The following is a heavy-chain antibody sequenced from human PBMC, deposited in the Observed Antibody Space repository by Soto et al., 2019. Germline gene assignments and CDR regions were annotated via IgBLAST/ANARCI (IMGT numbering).Heavy chain of an antibody. D-gene: IGHD4-4*01. CDR1: GFTFSSYA. Sequence: GGSLRLSCAASGFTFSSYAMSWVRQAPGKGLEWVSVITGSGGSTYYADSVKGRFTISRDNSKNTLFLQMNSLRAEDTAVYYCAKLPVTVGLTTFDIWGQGTMVTVSS. CDR2: ITGSGGST. V-gene: IGHV3-23*01. J-gene: IGHJ3*02. CDR3: AKLPVTVGLTTFDI.